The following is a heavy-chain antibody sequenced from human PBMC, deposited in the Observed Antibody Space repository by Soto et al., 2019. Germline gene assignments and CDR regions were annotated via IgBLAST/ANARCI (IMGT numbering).Heavy chain of an antibody. CDR2: IWYDGSNK. CDR3: ARGGPYSSSSPFDY. D-gene: IGHD6-6*01. V-gene: IGHV3-33*01. Sequence: QVQLVESGGGVVQPGRSLRLSCAASGFTFSSYGMHWVRQAPGKGLEWVAVIWYDGSNKYYADSVKGRFTISRDNSKNTLYLQMNSLRAEDTAVYYCARGGPYSSSSPFDYWGQGTLVTVPS. CDR1: GFTFSSYG. J-gene: IGHJ4*02.